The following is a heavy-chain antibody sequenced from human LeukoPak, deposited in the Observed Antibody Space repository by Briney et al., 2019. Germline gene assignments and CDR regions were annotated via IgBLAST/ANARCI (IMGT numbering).Heavy chain of an antibody. D-gene: IGHD2-8*01. CDR3: ARGNVGGMVYYYMDV. CDR1: GFTFSSFG. J-gene: IGHJ6*03. CDR2: IYSGGST. V-gene: IGHV3-66*01. Sequence: GGSLRLSCAASGFTFSSFGMHWVRQAPGKGLEWVAVIYSGGSTYYADSVKGRFTISRDNSKNTLYLQMNSLRAEDTAVYYCARGNVGGMVYYYMDVWGKGTTVTISS.